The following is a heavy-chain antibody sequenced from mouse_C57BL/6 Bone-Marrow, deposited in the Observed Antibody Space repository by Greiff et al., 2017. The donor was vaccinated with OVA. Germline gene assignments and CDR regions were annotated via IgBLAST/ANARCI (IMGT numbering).Heavy chain of an antibody. CDR1: GFTFSSYA. CDR3: TRDALYYYGSSFYFDY. Sequence: EVQLVESGEGLVKPGGSLQLSCAASGFTFSSYAMSWVRQTPEKRLEWVAYISSGGDYIYYADTVKGRFTISRDNARNTLYLQMSSLKSEDTAMYYCTRDALYYYGSSFYFDYWGQGTTLTVSS. CDR2: ISSGGDYI. D-gene: IGHD1-1*01. J-gene: IGHJ2*01. V-gene: IGHV5-9-1*02.